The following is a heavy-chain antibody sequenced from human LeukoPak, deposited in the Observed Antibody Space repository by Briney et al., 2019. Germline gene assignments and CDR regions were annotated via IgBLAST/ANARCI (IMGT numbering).Heavy chain of an antibody. CDR2: ISSSSSYI. CDR3: AREDGDYVGYYYYYMDV. D-gene: IGHD4-17*01. J-gene: IGHJ6*03. Sequence: GGSLRLSCAVSGFTFSSYSMNWVRQAPGKGLEWVSSISSSSSYIYYADSVKGRFTISRDNAKNSLYLQMNSLRAEDTAVYYCAREDGDYVGYYYYYMDVWGKGTTVTVSS. CDR1: GFTFSSYS. V-gene: IGHV3-21*01.